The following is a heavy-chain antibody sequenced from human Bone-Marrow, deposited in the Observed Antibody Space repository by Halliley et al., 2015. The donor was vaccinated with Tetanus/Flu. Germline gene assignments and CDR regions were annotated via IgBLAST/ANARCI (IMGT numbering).Heavy chain of an antibody. CDR3: ALGGYYGLDI. J-gene: IGHJ6*02. Sequence: KGREWIGEIDPSGGTKSNRSLKGRLTISLDTSKNQFPLTLNSVTAADTAVYYCALGGYYGLDIWGQGTTVAVSS. D-gene: IGHD3-10*01. CDR2: IDPSGGT. V-gene: IGHV4-34*01.